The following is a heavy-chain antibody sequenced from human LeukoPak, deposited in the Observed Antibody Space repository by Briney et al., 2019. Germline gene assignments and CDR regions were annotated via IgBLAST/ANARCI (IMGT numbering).Heavy chain of an antibody. D-gene: IGHD3-10*01. Sequence: GGSLRLSCAASGFTFSSYAMSWVRQAPGKGLEWVSAISGSGGSTYYADSVKGRFTISRDNSKNTLYLQMNSLRAEDTAVYYCAKVPPLRLLRFGELLSFDYWGQGTLVTVSS. V-gene: IGHV3-23*01. J-gene: IGHJ4*02. CDR2: ISGSGGST. CDR3: AKVPPLRLLRFGELLSFDY. CDR1: GFTFSSYA.